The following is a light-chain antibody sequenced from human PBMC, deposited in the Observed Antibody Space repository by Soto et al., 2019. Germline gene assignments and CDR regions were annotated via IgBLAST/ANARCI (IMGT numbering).Light chain of an antibody. Sequence: DIVLPQSPGTLSLSPGERATLSCRASQSVSSSYLAWYQQKPGQAPRLLIYGASSRAAGIPDRFSGSGSGTDFTLTISRLEPEDFVVYYCHQYGTSTVTFGQGTRLELK. J-gene: IGKJ5*01. CDR1: QSVSSSY. V-gene: IGKV3-20*01. CDR3: HQYGTSTVT. CDR2: GAS.